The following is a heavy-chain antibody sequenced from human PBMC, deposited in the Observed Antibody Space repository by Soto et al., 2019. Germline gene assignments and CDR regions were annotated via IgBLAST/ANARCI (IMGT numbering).Heavy chain of an antibody. CDR2: INPNSGGT. Sequence: QVQLVQSGAEVKKPGASVKVSCKASGYTFTGYYMHWVRQAPGQGLEWMGWINPNSGGTNYAQKFQGWVTMTRDTSISTAYMELSRLRSDDTAVYYCVRDLGAVAGTPFYYYCGMDVWGQGTTVTVSS. V-gene: IGHV1-2*04. J-gene: IGHJ6*02. CDR3: VRDLGAVAGTPFYYYCGMDV. CDR1: GYTFTGYY. D-gene: IGHD6-19*01.